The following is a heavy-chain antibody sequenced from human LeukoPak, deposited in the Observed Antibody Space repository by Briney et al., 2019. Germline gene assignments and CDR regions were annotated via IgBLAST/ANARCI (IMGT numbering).Heavy chain of an antibody. J-gene: IGHJ4*02. Sequence: GGSLRLSCAASGFTFSSYAVHWVRQAPGKGLEWVAVISYDGSNKYYADSVKGRFTISRDNSKNTLYLQMNSLRAEDTAVYYCARDNWNYFDYWGQGTLVTVSS. CDR2: ISYDGSNK. V-gene: IGHV3-30-3*01. CDR3: ARDNWNYFDY. CDR1: GFTFSSYA. D-gene: IGHD1-1*01.